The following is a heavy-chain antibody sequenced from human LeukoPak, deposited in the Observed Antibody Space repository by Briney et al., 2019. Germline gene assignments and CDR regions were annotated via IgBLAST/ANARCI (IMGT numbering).Heavy chain of an antibody. CDR2: IYSGGNT. Sequence: GGSLRLSCAASGFTVSSNYMSWVRQAPGKGLEWVSVIYSGGNTYYADSVKGRFTISRDNSKNTLYLQMNSLRAEDTAVYYCARSTYYDFWSGYYYFDYWGQGTLVTVSS. CDR3: ARSTYYDFWSGYYYFDY. D-gene: IGHD3-3*01. J-gene: IGHJ4*02. V-gene: IGHV3-53*01. CDR1: GFTVSSNY.